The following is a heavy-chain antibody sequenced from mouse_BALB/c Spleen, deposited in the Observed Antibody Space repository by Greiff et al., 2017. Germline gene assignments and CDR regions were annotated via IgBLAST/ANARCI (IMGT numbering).Heavy chain of an antibody. J-gene: IGHJ1*01. V-gene: IGHV5-6-5*01. Sequence: EVQGVESGGGLVKPGGSLKLSCAASGFTFSSYAMSWVRQTPEKRLEWVASISSGGSTYYPDSVKGRFTISRDNARNILYLQMSSLRSEDTAMYYCARAAYSHWYFDVWGAGTTVTVSS. D-gene: IGHD2-10*01. CDR1: GFTFSSYA. CDR2: ISSGGST. CDR3: ARAAYSHWYFDV.